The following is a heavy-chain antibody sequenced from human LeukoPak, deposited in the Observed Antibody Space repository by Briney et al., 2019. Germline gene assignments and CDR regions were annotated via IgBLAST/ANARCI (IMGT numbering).Heavy chain of an antibody. J-gene: IGHJ4*02. Sequence: GGSLRLSCAASGFTFSDFGIHWVRQAPGKGLEWVAVIWYDGSKKYYVDSVRGRVTISRDDYRNTVFLQMNSLRAEDTAVYYCAGPTVTTPFDYWGQGTLVTVSS. CDR3: AGPTVTTPFDY. CDR1: GFTFSDFG. V-gene: IGHV3-33*01. D-gene: IGHD4-11*01. CDR2: IWYDGSKK.